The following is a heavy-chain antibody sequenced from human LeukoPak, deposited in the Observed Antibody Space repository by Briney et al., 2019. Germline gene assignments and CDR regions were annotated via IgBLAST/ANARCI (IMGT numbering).Heavy chain of an antibody. Sequence: KSSETLSLTCTVSGGSISSSSYYWGWIRQPPGKGLEWIGSIYYSGSTYYNPSLKSRVTISVDTSKNQFSLKLSSVTAADTAVYYCAIEWSIAARLHDAFDIWGQGTMVTVSS. CDR3: AIEWSIAARLHDAFDI. V-gene: IGHV4-39*01. CDR2: IYYSGST. CDR1: GGSISSSSYY. D-gene: IGHD6-6*01. J-gene: IGHJ3*02.